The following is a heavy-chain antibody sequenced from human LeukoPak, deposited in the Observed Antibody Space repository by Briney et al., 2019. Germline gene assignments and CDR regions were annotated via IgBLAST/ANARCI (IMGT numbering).Heavy chain of an antibody. V-gene: IGHV1-2*02. CDR2: VDPNSGVT. CDR3: ARELGINAFDV. Sequence: ASVKVSCKASGYTLTDNHLYWVRQAPGPGLEWMGWVDPNSGVTNFAQNFHCRLTMTTDTSISTAYMELSRLTSDDTTVYYCARELGINAFDVGGQGTLVTVSS. CDR1: GYTLTDNH. J-gene: IGHJ3*01. D-gene: IGHD1-26*01.